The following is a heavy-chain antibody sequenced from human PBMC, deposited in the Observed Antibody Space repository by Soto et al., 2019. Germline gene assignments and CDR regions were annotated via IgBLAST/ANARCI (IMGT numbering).Heavy chain of an antibody. D-gene: IGHD2-2*01. V-gene: IGHV4-39*01. J-gene: IGHJ6*03. Sequence: SETLSLTCTVSGGSISSSSYYWGWIRQPPGKGLEWIGSIYYSGSTYYNPSLKSRVTISVDTSKNQFSLKLSSVTAADTAVYYCARHNQHVVPAAYYYYYYMDVWGKGTTVTVSS. CDR3: ARHNQHVVPAAYYYYYYMDV. CDR2: IYYSGST. CDR1: GGSISSSSYY.